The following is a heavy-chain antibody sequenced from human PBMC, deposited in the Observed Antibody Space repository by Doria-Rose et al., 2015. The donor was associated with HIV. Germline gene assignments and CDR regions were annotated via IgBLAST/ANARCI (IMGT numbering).Heavy chain of an antibody. CDR2: ISYDGSNK. CDR3: AREAWSIAARPNYFDY. J-gene: IGHJ4*02. Sequence: RQAPGKGLEWVAVISYDGSNKYYADSVKGRFTISRDNSKNTLYLQMNSLRAEDTAVYYCAREAWSIAARPNYFDYWGQGTLVTVSS. D-gene: IGHD6-6*01. V-gene: IGHV3-30-3*01.